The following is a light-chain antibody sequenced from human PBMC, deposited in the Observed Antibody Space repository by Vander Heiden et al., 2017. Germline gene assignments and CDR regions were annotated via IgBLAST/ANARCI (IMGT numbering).Light chain of an antibody. V-gene: IGLV2-14*01. CDR1: SSDVGDYKF. J-gene: IGLJ2*01. CDR3: SSYTSSNTHL. Sequence: QSALTQPASVSGSPGQSITISCTGTSSDVGDYKFVSWYQQHPGKAPKLMIYEVSYRPSGVSIRFSGSKSGNTASLTISGLQAEDEADYYCSSYTSSNTHLFGKGTKLTVL. CDR2: EVS.